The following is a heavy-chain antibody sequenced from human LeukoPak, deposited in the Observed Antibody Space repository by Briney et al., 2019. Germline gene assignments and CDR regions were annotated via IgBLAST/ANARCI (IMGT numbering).Heavy chain of an antibody. CDR3: ASGRRGSHGFVDY. J-gene: IGHJ4*02. Sequence: GGSLRLSCAASGFTVSSSYVSWVRQAPREGLEWVSIINGGGNTNYVDSVEGRVTISRDNSKNTLYLQMNTLRAEDTAVYYCASGRRGSHGFVDYWGQGILVTVPS. V-gene: IGHV3-66*01. D-gene: IGHD5-18*01. CDR2: INGGGNT. CDR1: GFTVSSSY.